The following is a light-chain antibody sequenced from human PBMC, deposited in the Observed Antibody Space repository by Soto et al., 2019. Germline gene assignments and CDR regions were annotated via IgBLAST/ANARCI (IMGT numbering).Light chain of an antibody. J-gene: IGKJ4*01. CDR2: TAS. CDR1: KGISSH. Sequence: AIRMTQSPSSFSASTGDRVTITCRASKGISSHLAWYQVKPGKAPRLLIYTASYLESGVPSRFSGSGSGTDFTLTISSLQSEDFAVYYCLQYFSYPLTFGGGTKVEIK. CDR3: LQYFSYPLT. V-gene: IGKV1-8*01.